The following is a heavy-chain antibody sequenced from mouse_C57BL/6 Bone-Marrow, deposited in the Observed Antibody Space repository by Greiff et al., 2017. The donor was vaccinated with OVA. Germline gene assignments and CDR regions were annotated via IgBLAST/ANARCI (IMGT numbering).Heavy chain of an antibody. V-gene: IGHV1-72*01. J-gene: IGHJ2*01. CDR3: ATDFYGSSYDYFDY. CDR2: IDPNSGGT. CDR1: GYTFTSYW. D-gene: IGHD1-1*01. Sequence: QVQLQQPGAELVKPGASVKLSCKASGYTFTSYWMHWVKQRPGRGLEWIGRIDPNSGGTKYNEKFKSKSTLTVDKPSSTAYMQLSILTSEDSAVYYCATDFYGSSYDYFDYWGQGTTLTVSS.